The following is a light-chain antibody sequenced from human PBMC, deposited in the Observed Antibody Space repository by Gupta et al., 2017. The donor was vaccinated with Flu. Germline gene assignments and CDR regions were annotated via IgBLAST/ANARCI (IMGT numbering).Light chain of an antibody. J-gene: IGKJ5*01. CDR1: QSISSSD. Sequence: EIVLTQSPGTLSLSPGERASLSCRASQSISSSDLAWYQQKPGQAPRLLIFDASSRATGIPDRISGSGSATDFTLTISRLEPEDFAVYYCQQYGRAPPSFGQGTRLEIE. V-gene: IGKV3-20*01. CDR3: QQYGRAPPS. CDR2: DAS.